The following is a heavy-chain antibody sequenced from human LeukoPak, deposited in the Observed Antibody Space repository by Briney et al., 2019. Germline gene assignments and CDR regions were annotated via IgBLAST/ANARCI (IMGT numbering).Heavy chain of an antibody. D-gene: IGHD3-10*01. CDR2: ISSSGSTI. CDR3: ASSMVRGVPSDAFDI. CDR1: GFTFSDYY. V-gene: IGHV3-11*04. Sequence: PGGSLRLSCAASGFTFSDYYMSWIRQAPGKGLEWVSYISSSGSTIYYADSVKGRFTISRDNAKNSLYLQMNSLRAEDTAVYYCASSMVRGVPSDAFDIWGQGTMVTVSS. J-gene: IGHJ3*02.